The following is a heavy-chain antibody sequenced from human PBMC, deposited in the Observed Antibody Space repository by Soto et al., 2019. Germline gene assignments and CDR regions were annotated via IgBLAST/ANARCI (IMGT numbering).Heavy chain of an antibody. CDR3: TRAGDGDYQYYYYVMDV. Sequence: PGGSLRLSCAASGFTFSGSAMHWVRQASGKGLEWVGRIRGKGNNYATAYAASVKGRFTISREDSKNTAYLQMNSLKTEDTAVYYCTRAGDGDYQYYYYVMDVWGQGTTVTVSS. V-gene: IGHV3-73*01. CDR2: IRGKGNNYAT. J-gene: IGHJ6*02. D-gene: IGHD4-17*01. CDR1: GFTFSGSA.